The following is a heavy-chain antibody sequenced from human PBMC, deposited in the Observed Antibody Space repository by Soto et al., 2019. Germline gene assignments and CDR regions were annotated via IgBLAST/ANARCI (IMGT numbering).Heavy chain of an antibody. CDR2: ISSSSSTI. D-gene: IGHD1-26*01. CDR3: ARTSPSYSYYHIDL. CDR1: GFTFSSYS. V-gene: IGHV3-48*02. J-gene: IGHJ6*02. Sequence: GGSLRLSCAASGFTFSSYSMNWVRQAPGKGLEWVSYISSSSSTIYYADSVKGRFTISRDNAKNSLYLQMNSLRDEDTAVYYCARTSPSYSYYHIDLWGQGTMVTVSS.